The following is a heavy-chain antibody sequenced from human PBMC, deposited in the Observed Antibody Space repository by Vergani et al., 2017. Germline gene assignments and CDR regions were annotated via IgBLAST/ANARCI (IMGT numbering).Heavy chain of an antibody. Sequence: QVQLVQSGAEVKKPGASVKVSCKASGYTFTRYDINWVRQATGQGLEWMGWMNPNSGNTGYAQKFQGRVTMTRNTSISTAYMELSSLRSEDTAVYYCAGPIGGYSYGSREAFDIWGQGTMVTVSS. CDR2: MNPNSGNT. D-gene: IGHD5-18*01. CDR3: AGPIGGYSYGSREAFDI. J-gene: IGHJ3*02. CDR1: GYTFTRYD. V-gene: IGHV1-8*01.